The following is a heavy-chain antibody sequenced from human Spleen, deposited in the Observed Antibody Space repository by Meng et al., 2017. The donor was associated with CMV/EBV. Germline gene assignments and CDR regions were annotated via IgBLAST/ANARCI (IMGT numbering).Heavy chain of an antibody. CDR3: ARDPTSGFSYYYGMDV. CDR2: MSYDGSNK. D-gene: IGHD3-3*01. J-gene: IGHJ6*02. Sequence: GESLKISCAASGFTFSTHGMHWVRQAPGKGLEWVAVMSYDGSNKYYVDSVKGRFTISRDNSKNTLFLQMNSLTIEDTAVYYCARDPTSGFSYYYGMDVWGQGTTVTVSS. CDR1: GFTFSTHG. V-gene: IGHV3-30-3*01.